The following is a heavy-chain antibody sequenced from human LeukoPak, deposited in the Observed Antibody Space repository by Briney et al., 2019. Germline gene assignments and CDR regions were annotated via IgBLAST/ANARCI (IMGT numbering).Heavy chain of an antibody. CDR1: GFTFSNYA. V-gene: IGHV3-23*01. CDR2: IIGSGGNT. D-gene: IGHD3-10*01. Sequence: GASLRLSCAASGFTFSNYAMSWVRQAPGKGLEWVSSIIGSGGNTYYADSVKGRFTISRDNSKNTLDLQMNSLRVEDTAVYYCAKDRFGSGSTTDYWGQGTLVTVSS. CDR3: AKDRFGSGSTTDY. J-gene: IGHJ4*02.